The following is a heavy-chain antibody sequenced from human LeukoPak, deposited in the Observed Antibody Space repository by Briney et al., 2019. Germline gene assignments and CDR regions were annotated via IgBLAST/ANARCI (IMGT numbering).Heavy chain of an antibody. CDR1: GFSFSRVW. CDR2: IKLDGSEK. J-gene: IGHJ4*02. Sequence: PGGSLRLSCAAPGFSFSRVWMSWVRQAPGKGPEWVASIKLDGSEKYYVDSVKGRFTISRDNAKNSLYLQMNTLRAEDTAVYYCAKEGYWGQGTLVTVSS. CDR3: AKEGY. V-gene: IGHV3-7*01.